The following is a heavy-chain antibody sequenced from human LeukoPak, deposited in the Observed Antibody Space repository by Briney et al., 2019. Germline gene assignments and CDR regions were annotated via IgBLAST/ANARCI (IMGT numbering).Heavy chain of an antibody. V-gene: IGHV1-69*13. CDR3: ARARDSSGYHSPTVAFDI. D-gene: IGHD3-22*01. CDR2: IIPIFGTA. J-gene: IGHJ3*02. Sequence: GASVKVSCKASGYTFTTYAMNWVRQAPGQGLEWMGGIIPIFGTANYAQKFQGRVTITADESTSTAYMELSSLRSEDTAVYYCARARDSSGYHSPTVAFDIWGQGTMVTVSS. CDR1: GYTFTTYA.